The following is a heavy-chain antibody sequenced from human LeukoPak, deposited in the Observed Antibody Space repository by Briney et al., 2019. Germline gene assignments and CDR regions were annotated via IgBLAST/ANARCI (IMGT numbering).Heavy chain of an antibody. Sequence: PSETLSLTCTVSGGSISSGSYYWSWIRQPAGKGLEWIGRIYTSGSTNYNPSLKSRVTISVDTSKNQFSLKLSSVTAADTAVYYCARGLGRVATITPFYYYYGMDVWGRGTTVTVSS. J-gene: IGHJ6*02. CDR3: ARGLGRVATITPFYYYYGMDV. CDR1: GGSISSGSYY. V-gene: IGHV4-61*02. D-gene: IGHD5-12*01. CDR2: IYTSGST.